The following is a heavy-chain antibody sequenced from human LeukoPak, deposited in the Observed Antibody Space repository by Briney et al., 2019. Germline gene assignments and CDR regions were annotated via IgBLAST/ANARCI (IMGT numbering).Heavy chain of an antibody. CDR1: GGSISSNNYY. CDR3: ARLRRASSHHFDY. V-gene: IGHV4-39*07. Sequence: PSETLSLTCTVSGGSISSNNYYWGWIRQPPGKGLEWIGSIYYSGSVYYNPSLKSRVTISVDTSKNQFSLKLNSVTAADTAVYYCARLRRASSHHFDYWGQGTRVTVSS. CDR2: IYYSGSV. J-gene: IGHJ4*02. D-gene: IGHD2-2*01.